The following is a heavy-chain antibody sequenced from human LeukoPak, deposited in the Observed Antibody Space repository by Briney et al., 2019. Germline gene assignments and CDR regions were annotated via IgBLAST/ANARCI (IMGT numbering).Heavy chain of an antibody. CDR3: ARDLRYCSSTSCYKSFDY. Sequence: ASVKVSCKASGYTFTSYGISWVRQAPGQGLEWMGWISAYNGNTNYAQKLQGRVTMTTDTSTSTAYMELRSLRSDDTAVYYCARDLRYCSSTSCYKSFDYWGQGNLVTVSS. J-gene: IGHJ4*02. D-gene: IGHD2-2*02. V-gene: IGHV1-18*01. CDR1: GYTFTSYG. CDR2: ISAYNGNT.